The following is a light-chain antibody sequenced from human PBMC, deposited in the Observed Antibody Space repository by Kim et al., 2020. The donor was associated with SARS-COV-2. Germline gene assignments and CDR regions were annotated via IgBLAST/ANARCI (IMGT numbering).Light chain of an antibody. CDR2: EGS. J-gene: IGLJ1*01. V-gene: IGLV2-23*03. CDR3: CSYAGSSTFAYV. Sequence: SITISCTITSSIVVSYNFVSWYPQHPGKAPILMIYEGSKRPSGVSNRFSGSKSGNTASLTISGLQAEDAADYYCCSYAGSSTFAYVFGTGTKVTVL. CDR1: SSIVVSYNF.